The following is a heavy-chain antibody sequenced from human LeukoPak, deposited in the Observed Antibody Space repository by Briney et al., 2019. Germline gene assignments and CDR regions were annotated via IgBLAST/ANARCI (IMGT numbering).Heavy chain of an antibody. CDR3: ARGEYSNGYPYRLDS. CDR2: INPKSGDA. CDR1: GSTFSDYY. D-gene: IGHD3-16*01. V-gene: IGHV1-2*02. Sequence: ASVKVSCKASGSTFSDYYINWVRQASGQGPEWMGWINPKSGDASYNQAFQGRVTMTRDTSISTAYMELNRLRSDDTAMYYCARGEYSNGYPYRLDSWGQGTLVTVSS. J-gene: IGHJ4*02.